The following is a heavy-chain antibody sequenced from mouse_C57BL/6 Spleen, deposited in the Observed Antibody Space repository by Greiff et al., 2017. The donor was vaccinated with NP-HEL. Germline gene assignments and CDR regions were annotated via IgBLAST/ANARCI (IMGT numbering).Heavy chain of an antibody. CDR3: ARNYYGSSFDY. V-gene: IGHV1-64*01. D-gene: IGHD1-1*01. CDR2: IHPNSGST. CDR1: GYTFTSYW. J-gene: IGHJ2*01. Sequence: QVQLQQPGAELVKPGASVKLSCKASGYTFTSYWMHWVKQRPGQGLEWIGMIHPNSGSTNYNEKFKSKATMTVDKSSSTAHMELRSLTSEDSAVYYCARNYYGSSFDYWGQGTTLTVSS.